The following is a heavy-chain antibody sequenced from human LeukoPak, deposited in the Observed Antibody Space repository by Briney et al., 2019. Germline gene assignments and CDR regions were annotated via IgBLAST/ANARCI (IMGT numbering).Heavy chain of an antibody. CDR1: GFTLINYA. CDR3: AKSSTRDAPLGYFDY. Sequence: GGSLRLPCVAPGFTLINYAMHWVRQAPGEGGEGVAVFSGRGDSTYFPDSVKGRLTISRDDSKNMVFLQMNSLRVEDTAIYYCAKSSTRDAPLGYFDYWGQGALVTVSS. CDR2: FSGRGDST. V-gene: IGHV3-23*01. J-gene: IGHJ4*02.